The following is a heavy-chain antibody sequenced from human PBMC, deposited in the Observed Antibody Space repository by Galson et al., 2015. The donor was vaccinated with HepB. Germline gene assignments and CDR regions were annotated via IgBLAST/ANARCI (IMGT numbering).Heavy chain of an antibody. CDR1: GYTFSTYA. D-gene: IGHD2-15*01. Sequence: SVKVSCKASGYTFSTYAIHWVRQAPGQRLEWMGWINSGNGNTKYSQKFQGRVTITRDTSASTAYMELSSLRSEDTAVFYCARDLWWSFDYWGQGTLVTVSS. V-gene: IGHV1-3*01. CDR2: INSGNGNT. CDR3: ARDLWWSFDY. J-gene: IGHJ4*02.